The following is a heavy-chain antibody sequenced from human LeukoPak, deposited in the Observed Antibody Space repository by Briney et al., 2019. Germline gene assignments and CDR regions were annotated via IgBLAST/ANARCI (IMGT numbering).Heavy chain of an antibody. J-gene: IGHJ6*02. D-gene: IGHD4-17*01. V-gene: IGHV3-30*18. Sequence: GGSLRLSCAASGFTFSSYGMHWVRQAPGKGLEWVAVISYDGSNKYYADSVKGRFTISRDNSKNTLYLQMNSLRVEDTAVYYCAKDTTWTTVTSGTDVWGQGTTVTVSS. CDR2: ISYDGSNK. CDR3: AKDTTWTTVTSGTDV. CDR1: GFTFSSYG.